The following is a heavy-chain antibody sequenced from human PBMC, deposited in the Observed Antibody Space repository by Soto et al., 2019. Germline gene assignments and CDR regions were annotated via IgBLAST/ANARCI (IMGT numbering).Heavy chain of an antibody. CDR2: IKQDGSEK. Sequence: VGSLRLSCAASGFTFSSNWMSWVRQAPGKGLEWVANIKQDGSEKYYVDSVKGRFTISRDNAKNSLYLQMNSLRAEDTAVYYCARGKYYYDSSAYCAFDIWGQGTMVTVSS. J-gene: IGHJ3*02. V-gene: IGHV3-7*01. CDR3: ARGKYYYDSSAYCAFDI. CDR1: GFTFSSNW. D-gene: IGHD3-22*01.